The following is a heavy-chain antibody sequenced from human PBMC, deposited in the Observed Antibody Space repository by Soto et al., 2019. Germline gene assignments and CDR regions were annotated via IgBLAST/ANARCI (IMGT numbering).Heavy chain of an antibody. CDR3: TKLRYFDWQRLDY. CDR1: GFTFSNAW. J-gene: IGHJ4*02. CDR2: IKSKTDGGTT. D-gene: IGHD3-9*01. V-gene: IGHV3-15*01. Sequence: GGSLRLSCAASGFTFSNAWMSWVRQAPGKGLEWVGRIKSKTDGGTTDYAAPVKGRFTISGDDSKNTLYLQMNSLKTEDTAVYYCTKLRYFDWQRLDYWGQGTLVTVSS.